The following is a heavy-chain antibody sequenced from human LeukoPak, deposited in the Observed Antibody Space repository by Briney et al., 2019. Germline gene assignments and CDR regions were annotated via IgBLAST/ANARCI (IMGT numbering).Heavy chain of an antibody. CDR2: ISSSSSYI. CDR3: ARVVRSVPAVQIPYYYYMDV. V-gene: IGHV3-21*01. Sequence: GGSLRLSCAASGFTFSSYSMNWVRQAPGKGLEWVSSISSSSSYIYYADSVKGRFTISRDNAKNSLYLQMNSLRAEDTAVYYCARVVRSVPAVQIPYYYYMDVWGKGTTVTVSS. J-gene: IGHJ6*03. D-gene: IGHD2-2*01. CDR1: GFTFSSYS.